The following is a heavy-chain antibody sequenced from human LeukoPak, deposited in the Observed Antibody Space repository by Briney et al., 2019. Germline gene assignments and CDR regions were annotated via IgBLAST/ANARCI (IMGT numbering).Heavy chain of an antibody. CDR3: ARDNSVNYCDSSGPLLGDAFDI. CDR1: GVSISSYY. V-gene: IGHV4-4*07. D-gene: IGHD3-22*01. Sequence: SETLSLTCTVSGVSISSYYWSWIRQPAGKGREWLGRIYTRGSTNYNPSLKSRATLSVDTSKNQFSLKLSSVTAADTAVYYCARDNSVNYCDSSGPLLGDAFDIWGQGTMVTVSS. CDR2: IYTRGST. J-gene: IGHJ3*02.